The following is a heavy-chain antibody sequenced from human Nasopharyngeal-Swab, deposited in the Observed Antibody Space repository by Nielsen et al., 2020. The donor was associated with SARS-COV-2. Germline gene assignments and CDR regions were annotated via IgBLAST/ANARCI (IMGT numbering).Heavy chain of an antibody. CDR2: ISSSSSYI. J-gene: IGHJ5*02. CDR1: GFTFSSYS. D-gene: IGHD6-13*01. CDR3: ARDNPQYCSSFNWFDP. Sequence: GESLKISCAASGFTFSSYSMNWVRQAPGKGLEWVSSISSSSSYIYYADSVKGRFTISRDNAKNSLYLQMNSLRAEDTAVYYCARDNPQYCSSFNWFDPWGQGTLVTVSS. V-gene: IGHV3-21*01.